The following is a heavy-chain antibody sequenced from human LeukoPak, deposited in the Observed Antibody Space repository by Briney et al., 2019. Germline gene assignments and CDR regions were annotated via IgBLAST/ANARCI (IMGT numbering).Heavy chain of an antibody. CDR3: ARHVSSSWYLKGAYYFDY. CDR1: GGSFSGYY. D-gene: IGHD6-13*01. CDR2: INHGGST. Sequence: PSETLSLTCGVFGGSFSGYYWTWIRQPPGKGLEWIGEINHGGSTNYNPSLKSRGTISLDTSKNQVSLMLSSVPAADTAVYYCARHVSSSWYLKGAYYFDYWGQGTLVTVSS. V-gene: IGHV4-34*01. J-gene: IGHJ4*02.